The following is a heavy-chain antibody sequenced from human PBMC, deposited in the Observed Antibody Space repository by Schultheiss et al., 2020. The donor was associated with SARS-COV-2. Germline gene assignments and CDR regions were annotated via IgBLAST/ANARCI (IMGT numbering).Heavy chain of an antibody. CDR3: ARYCSGGSCYSAY. J-gene: IGHJ4*02. D-gene: IGHD2-15*01. V-gene: IGHV4-59*12. Sequence: SETLSLTCTVSGGSISSYYWSWIRQPPGKGLEWIGYLYYSGSTNYNPSLKSRVTISVDTSKNQFSLKLSSVTAADTAVYYCARYCSGGSCYSAYWGQGTPVTVSS. CDR1: GGSISSYY. CDR2: LYYSGST.